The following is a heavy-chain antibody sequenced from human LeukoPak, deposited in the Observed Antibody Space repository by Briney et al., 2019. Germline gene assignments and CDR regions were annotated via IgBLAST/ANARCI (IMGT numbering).Heavy chain of an antibody. V-gene: IGHV1-46*01. CDR2: INPSGGST. J-gene: IGHJ3*02. CDR1: GYTFISYY. D-gene: IGHD4-11*01. CDR3: ARDSGTVSDAFDI. Sequence: GASVKVSCKASGYTFISYYIHWVRQAPGQGLEWMGIINPSGGSTRYAQKFQGRVTMTRDTSTVTIYMELSSLRSEDTAVYFCARDSGTVSDAFDIWGQGTMVTVSS.